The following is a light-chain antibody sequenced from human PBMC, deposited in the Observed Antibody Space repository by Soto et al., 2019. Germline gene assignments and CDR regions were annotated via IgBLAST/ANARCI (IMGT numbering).Light chain of an antibody. V-gene: IGKV3D-15*01. CDR2: DTS. Sequence: RATKTCRASQSVSSYLAWYQQKPGQPPRLLIYDTSTRATGVPPRFSGSGSGTDFTLTISYLRPEDFAVYFCQQYKNLVTFGLGTKVDIK. CDR3: QQYKNLVT. CDR1: QSVSSY. J-gene: IGKJ3*01.